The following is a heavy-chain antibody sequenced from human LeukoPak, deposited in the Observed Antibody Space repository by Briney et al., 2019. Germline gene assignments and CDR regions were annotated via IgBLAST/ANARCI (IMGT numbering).Heavy chain of an antibody. CDR3: TREVESAFDY. Sequence: SQTLSLTCAISGDSVSSNSAAWNWVRQSPSRGLEWLARTYYRSKWYNDYAVSVKSRVTISPDTSKNHFSLHLNSVTPEDTAVYYCTREVESAFDYWGQGTLVTVSS. D-gene: IGHD1-1*01. J-gene: IGHJ4*02. CDR2: TYYRSKWYN. CDR1: GDSVSSNSAA. V-gene: IGHV6-1*01.